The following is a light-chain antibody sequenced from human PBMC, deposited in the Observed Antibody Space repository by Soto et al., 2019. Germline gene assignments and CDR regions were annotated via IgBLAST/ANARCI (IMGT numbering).Light chain of an antibody. Sequence: IVMPPSPATLSVAPGDRSILSCLASQSVSSYLAWYTPKPGQAPRLLIYDSSNRATGIPARFSGSGSGTDVNLTISSLEPEECAVDYGQQRSNWLWTGGQGTKVDIK. CDR2: DSS. J-gene: IGKJ1*01. V-gene: IGKV3-11*01. CDR1: QSVSSY. CDR3: QQRSNWLWT.